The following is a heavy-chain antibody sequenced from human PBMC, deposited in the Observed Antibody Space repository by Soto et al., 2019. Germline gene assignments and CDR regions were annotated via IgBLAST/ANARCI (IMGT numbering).Heavy chain of an antibody. CDR2: ISSSSSTI. CDR1: GFTFSSYS. J-gene: IGHJ3*02. Sequence: GGSLRLSCAASGFTFSSYSMNWVRQAPGKGLEWVSYISSSSSTIYYADSVKGRFTISRDNAKNSLYLQMNSLRDEDTAVYYCASSVLIVVVTDDAFDIWGQGTMVTVSS. D-gene: IGHD2-21*02. V-gene: IGHV3-48*02. CDR3: ASSVLIVVVTDDAFDI.